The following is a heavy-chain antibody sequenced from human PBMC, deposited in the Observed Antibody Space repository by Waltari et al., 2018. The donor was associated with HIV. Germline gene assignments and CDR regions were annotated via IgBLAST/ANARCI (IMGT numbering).Heavy chain of an antibody. J-gene: IGHJ4*02. CDR3: AKSYGDYFDY. V-gene: IGHV3-53*01. D-gene: IGHD4-17*01. Sequence: EVQLVESGGGLIQTGGSLRLSCEASGFTVSSTYMSRVRRARGKGLECVSVIYTAGRTSYADSVKGRFTISRATSNTTLHLQMNSLRAEHTAIYYCAKSYGDYFDYWGQGPLVTVSS. CDR2: IYTAGRT. CDR1: GFTVSSTY.